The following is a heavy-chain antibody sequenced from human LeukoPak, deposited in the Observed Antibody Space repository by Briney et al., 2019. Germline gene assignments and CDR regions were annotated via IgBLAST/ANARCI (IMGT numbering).Heavy chain of an antibody. CDR1: GLTFSTYW. CDR2: ISGSGGST. CDR3: AKDPRSVTAAAGTGYFDY. V-gene: IGHV3-23*01. D-gene: IGHD6-13*01. J-gene: IGHJ4*02. Sequence: GGSLRLSCAASGLTFSTYWMHWVRQTPGKGLEWVSAISGSGGSTYYADSVKGRFTISRDNSKNTLYLQMNSLRAEDTAVYYCAKDPRSVTAAAGTGYFDYWGQGTLVTVSS.